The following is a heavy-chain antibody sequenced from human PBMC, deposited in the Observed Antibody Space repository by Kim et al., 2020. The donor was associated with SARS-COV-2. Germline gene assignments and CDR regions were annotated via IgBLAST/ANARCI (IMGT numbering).Heavy chain of an antibody. J-gene: IGHJ4*02. V-gene: IGHV3-7*01. CDR2: DGTER. CDR3: ARESFDY. Sequence: DGTERHYVGAVEGRFTISRDNAKRSLFLHMNSLRVEDTAGYYCARESFDYWGQGTLVTVSS.